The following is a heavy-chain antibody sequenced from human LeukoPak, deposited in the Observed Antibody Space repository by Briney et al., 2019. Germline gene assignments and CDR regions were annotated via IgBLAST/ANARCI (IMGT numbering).Heavy chain of an antibody. D-gene: IGHD6-13*01. Sequence: GTSLRLSCAASGFTFSSYSMHWVRQAPVKGLEWVAVISFDGGTKYYADSVKGRFTISRDNSKNTLYFQMNSLRVEDTAVYYCARAERAADPDYWGQGTLVTVSS. V-gene: IGHV3-30*14. CDR2: ISFDGGTK. CDR3: ARAERAADPDY. CDR1: GFTFSSYS. J-gene: IGHJ4*02.